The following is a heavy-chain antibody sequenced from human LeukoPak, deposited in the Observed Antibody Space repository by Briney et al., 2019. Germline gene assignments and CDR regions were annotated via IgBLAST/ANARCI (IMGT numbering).Heavy chain of an antibody. CDR1: GGSISSGSYY. D-gene: IGHD3-3*01. Sequence: RSETLSLTCTVSGGSISSGSYYWSWIRQPGGKGLEWIGRIYTSGSTNYNPSLKSRVTISVDTSKNQFSLKLSSVTAADTAVYYCARESQGQYDFWSGYSKNWFDPWGQGTLVTVSS. CDR2: IYTSGST. J-gene: IGHJ5*02. CDR3: ARESQGQYDFWSGYSKNWFDP. V-gene: IGHV4-61*02.